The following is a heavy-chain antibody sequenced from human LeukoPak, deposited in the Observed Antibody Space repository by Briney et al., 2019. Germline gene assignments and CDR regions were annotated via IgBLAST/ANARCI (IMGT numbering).Heavy chain of an antibody. CDR1: GFTFSNYD. J-gene: IGHJ4*02. CDR3: AKAPVTSCRGAYCYPFDS. V-gene: IGHV3-30*02. D-gene: IGHD2-21*01. Sequence: PGGSLRLSCAASGFTFSNYDMHWVRQAPGKGLEWVAFIRYDGSNKYYADSVKGRFTISRDNSKNTLYLQMSSLRAEDAAVYFCAKAPVTSCRGAYCYPFDSWGQGTLVNVS. CDR2: IRYDGSNK.